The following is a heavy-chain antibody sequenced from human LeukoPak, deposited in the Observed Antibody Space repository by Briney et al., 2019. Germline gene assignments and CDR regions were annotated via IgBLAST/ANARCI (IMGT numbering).Heavy chain of an antibody. D-gene: IGHD3-22*01. Sequence: ASETLSLTCTVSGGSISSSSYYWGWIRQPPGKGLEWIGSIYYSGSTYYNPSLKSRVTISVDTSKNQFSLKLSSVTAADTAVYYCARQSRSSSYPRYFDYWGQGTLVTASS. CDR3: ARQSRSSSYPRYFDY. CDR2: IYYSGST. J-gene: IGHJ4*02. CDR1: GGSISSSSYY. V-gene: IGHV4-39*01.